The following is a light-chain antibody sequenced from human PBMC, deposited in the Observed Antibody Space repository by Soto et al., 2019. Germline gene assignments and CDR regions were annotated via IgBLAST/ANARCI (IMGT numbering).Light chain of an antibody. CDR3: QQYNSYWT. V-gene: IGKV1-5*01. CDR1: QSISDY. CDR2: DAS. Sequence: DIQMTQSPSTLSASVGDRVIITCRASQSISDYLAWYQQKPGKAPKLLIYDASNLESGVPSRFSGSGSGTEFTLTISSLQPDDFATYYCQQYNSYWTFGQGTKVDIK. J-gene: IGKJ1*01.